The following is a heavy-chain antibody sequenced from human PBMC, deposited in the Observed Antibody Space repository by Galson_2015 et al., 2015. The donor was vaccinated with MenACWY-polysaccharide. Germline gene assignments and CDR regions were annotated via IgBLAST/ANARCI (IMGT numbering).Heavy chain of an antibody. Sequence: SLRLSCAASGFSFSTYCMHWVRHAPGKGLEWVSRINADGSTTGYADSVKGRFTISRDNAKNTLFLQMNSLRAEDTAVYYCTKASAKYCRSSSCYFNWFDLWGEGNLVTVSS. V-gene: IGHV3-74*01. CDR3: TKASAKYCRSSSCYFNWFDL. CDR2: INADGSTT. J-gene: IGHJ5*02. CDR1: GFSFSTYC. D-gene: IGHD2-15*01.